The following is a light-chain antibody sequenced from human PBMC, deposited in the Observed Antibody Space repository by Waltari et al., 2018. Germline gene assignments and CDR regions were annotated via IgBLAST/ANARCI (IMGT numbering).Light chain of an antibody. CDR1: SSDIGAYNY. Sequence: QSALTQPPSASGSPGQSVTFSCTGTSSDIGAYNYVSWYQQHPAHAPKLIVFEVTKRPSGVPDRFSGSKSGNMASLTISGLQAEDEADYYCSSYAGSDNYVFGGGTKVTVL. CDR3: SSYAGSDNYV. J-gene: IGLJ1*01. V-gene: IGLV2-8*01. CDR2: EVT.